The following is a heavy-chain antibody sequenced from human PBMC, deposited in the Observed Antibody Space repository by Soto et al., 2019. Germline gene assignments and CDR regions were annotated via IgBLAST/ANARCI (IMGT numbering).Heavy chain of an antibody. V-gene: IGHV3-23*01. D-gene: IGHD6-13*01. CDR2: ISGSGGST. CDR1: GFTFSSYA. CDR3: AKDIAAAGTP. J-gene: IGHJ5*02. Sequence: GGSLRLSCAASGFTFSSYAMSWVRQAPGKGLEWVSAISGSGGSTYYADSVKGRFTISGDNSKNTLYLQMNGLRAEDTDVYYCAKDIAAAGTPWGQGTLVTVSS.